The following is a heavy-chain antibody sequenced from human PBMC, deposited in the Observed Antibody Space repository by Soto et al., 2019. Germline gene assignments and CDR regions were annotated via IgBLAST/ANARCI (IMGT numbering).Heavy chain of an antibody. Sequence: QVQLVQSGPEVKKPGASVKVSCKTSGYTFTSFGIIWVRQAPGQGLEWMGWITTDKGKTNYAQKFQGRVTMTTDTSTSTAYMELRSLRSDDTAVYYCPTRSPAFDYWVKGTLVTVSS. CDR3: PTRSPAFDY. V-gene: IGHV1-18*01. CDR1: GYTFTSFG. J-gene: IGHJ4*02. CDR2: ITTDKGKT.